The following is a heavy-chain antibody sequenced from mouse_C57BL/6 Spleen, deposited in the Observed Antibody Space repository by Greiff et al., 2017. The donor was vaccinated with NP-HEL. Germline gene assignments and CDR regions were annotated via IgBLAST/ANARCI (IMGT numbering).Heavy chain of an antibody. V-gene: IGHV1-61*01. D-gene: IGHD4-1*01. Sequence: VQLQQPGAELVRPGSSVKLSCKASGYTFTSYWMDWVKQRPGQGLEWIGNIYPSDSETHYNQKFKDKATLTVDKSSSTAYMQLSSLTSEDSAVYYCARTETGLDYWGQGTTLTVSS. J-gene: IGHJ2*01. CDR3: ARTETGLDY. CDR1: GYTFTSYW. CDR2: IYPSDSET.